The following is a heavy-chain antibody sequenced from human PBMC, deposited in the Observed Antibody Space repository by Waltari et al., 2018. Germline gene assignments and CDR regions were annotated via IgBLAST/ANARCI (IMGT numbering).Heavy chain of an antibody. CDR2: INPSGGGR. J-gene: IGHJ5*02. Sequence: QVQLVQSGAEVKKPGASVKVSCKASGYTFTSYYMHWVRQAPGQGLEWMGIINPSGGGRSYAQKVQGRVTMTRNTSISTAYMELSSLRSEDTAVYYCARGGRDYDIFGWFDPWGQGTLVTVSS. D-gene: IGHD3-9*01. V-gene: IGHV1-46*01. CDR1: GYTFTSYY. CDR3: ARGGRDYDIFGWFDP.